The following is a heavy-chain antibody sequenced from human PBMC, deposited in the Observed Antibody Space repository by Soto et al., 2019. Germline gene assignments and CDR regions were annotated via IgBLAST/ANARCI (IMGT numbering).Heavy chain of an antibody. CDR1: GYTLTELS. CDR2: FDPEDGET. CDR3: TISRYCSGGSCYSGGVYYYYMDV. J-gene: IGHJ6*03. V-gene: IGHV1-24*01. D-gene: IGHD2-15*01. Sequence: ASVKVSCKVSGYTLTELSMHWVRQAPGKGLEWMGGFDPEDGETIYAQKFQGRVTMTEDTSTDTAYMELSSLRSEDTAVYYCTISRYCSGGSCYSGGVYYYYMDVWGKGTTVTVSS.